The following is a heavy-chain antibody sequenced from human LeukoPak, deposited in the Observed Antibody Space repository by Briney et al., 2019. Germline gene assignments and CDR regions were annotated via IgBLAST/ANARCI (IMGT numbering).Heavy chain of an antibody. CDR3: AREGLAAAGAPLGY. J-gene: IGHJ4*02. CDR2: IYYSGST. D-gene: IGHD6-13*01. V-gene: IGHV4-30-4*08. CDR1: GGSFSSGDYY. Sequence: SETLSLTCTVSGGSFSSGDYYWSWIRQPPGKGLEWIGYIYYSGSTYYNPSLKSRVTISVDTSKNQFSLKLSSVTAADTAVYYCAREGLAAAGAPLGYWGQGTLVTVSS.